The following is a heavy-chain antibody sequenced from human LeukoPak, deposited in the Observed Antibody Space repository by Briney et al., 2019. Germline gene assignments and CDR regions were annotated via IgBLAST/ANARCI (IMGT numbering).Heavy chain of an antibody. D-gene: IGHD3-22*01. CDR2: FNHRGST. V-gene: IGHV4-34*01. J-gene: IGHJ3*02. CDR1: GGSFSGYY. Sequence: KPSETLSLTCAVYGGSFSGYYWTWIRQPPGKRLEWIGEFNHRGSTNYNPSLKSRVTISIDTSKNQFSLKLSSVTAADTAVYYCANLGPYYYDSSRYEGFDIWGQGTMVTVSS. CDR3: ANLGPYYYDSSRYEGFDI.